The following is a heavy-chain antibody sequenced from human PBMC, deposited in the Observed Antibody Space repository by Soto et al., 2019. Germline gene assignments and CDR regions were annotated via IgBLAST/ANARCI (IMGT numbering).Heavy chain of an antibody. CDR2: ISGSGGST. CDR1: GFTFSSYA. D-gene: IGHD3-22*01. J-gene: IGHJ4*02. CDR3: AKDTGSDRLYYYDSSGYYYFDY. Sequence: PGGSLRLSCAASGFTFSSYAMSWVRQAPGKGLEWVSAISGSGGSTYYADSVKGRFTISRDNSKNTLYLQMNSLRAEDTAVYYCAKDTGSDRLYYYDSSGYYYFDYWGQGTLVTVSS. V-gene: IGHV3-23*01.